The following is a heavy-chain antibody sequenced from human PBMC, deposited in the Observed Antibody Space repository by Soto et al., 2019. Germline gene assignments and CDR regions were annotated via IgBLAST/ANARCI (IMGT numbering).Heavy chain of an antibody. V-gene: IGHV1-2*04. CDR2: INPNSGGT. Sequence: ASLKVSCKSSGYPFTGYYIHWVRQAPGQGLEWMGWINPNSGGTNYAQKFQGWVTMTRDTSISTAYMELSRLRSDDTAVYYCARGRGATNWLDPWGQGTLVTVSS. CDR3: ARGRGATNWLDP. CDR1: GYPFTGYY. J-gene: IGHJ5*02. D-gene: IGHD1-26*01.